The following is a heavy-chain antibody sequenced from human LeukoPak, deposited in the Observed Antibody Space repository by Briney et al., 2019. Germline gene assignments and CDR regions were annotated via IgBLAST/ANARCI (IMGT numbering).Heavy chain of an antibody. CDR2: INSDGSST. J-gene: IGHJ4*02. D-gene: IGHD3-3*01. CDR3: ARSTIFGVEIDY. CDR1: GFTFSSYW. V-gene: IGHV3-74*01. Sequence: QAGGSLRLSCAASGFTFSSYWMHWVRQAPGKGLVWFSRINSDGSSTSYADSVKGRLTISRDNAKNTLYLQMNSLRAEDTAVYYCARSTIFGVEIDYWGQGTLVTVSS.